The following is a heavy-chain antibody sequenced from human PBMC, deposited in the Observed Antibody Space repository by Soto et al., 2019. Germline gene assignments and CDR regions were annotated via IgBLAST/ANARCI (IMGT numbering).Heavy chain of an antibody. V-gene: IGHV4-39*07. CDR2: IYYSGST. D-gene: IGHD2-2*01. CDR3: ARGLSRDGFFDY. CDR1: GGSISSSSYY. Sequence: SETLSLTCTVSGGSISSSSYYWGWIRQPPGKGLEWIGSIYYSGSTYYNPSLKSRVTISVDTSKNQFSLKLSSVTAADTAVYYCARGLSRDGFFDYWGQGTLVTVSS. J-gene: IGHJ4*02.